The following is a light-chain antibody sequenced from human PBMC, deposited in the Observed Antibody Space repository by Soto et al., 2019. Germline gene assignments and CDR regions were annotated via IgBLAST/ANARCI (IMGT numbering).Light chain of an antibody. CDR3: QQYDTWLNT. Sequence: EIVMTQSPATLSVSPGDRATLSCRASQSVSSKLAWYQQIPAHAPRLLIYGASNRATGIPPRFSGIGSGTEFTLTSSRLQCADFLVSYCQQYDTWLNTVGKGTRLDIK. CDR2: GAS. CDR1: QSVSSK. J-gene: IGKJ5*01. V-gene: IGKV3-15*01.